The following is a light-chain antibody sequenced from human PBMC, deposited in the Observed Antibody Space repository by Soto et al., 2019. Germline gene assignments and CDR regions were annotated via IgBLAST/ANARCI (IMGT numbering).Light chain of an antibody. CDR3: QQYKSYWT. CDR1: QSISRY. Sequence: DIQMTQSPSPLSSSVGDIVTVTCRASQSISRYLNWYQQKPGKAPKLLISDASSLETGVPSRFSGSGSGTEFTLTINSLQPDDFATYYCQQYKSYWTFGQGTKVDIK. J-gene: IGKJ1*01. CDR2: DAS. V-gene: IGKV1-5*01.